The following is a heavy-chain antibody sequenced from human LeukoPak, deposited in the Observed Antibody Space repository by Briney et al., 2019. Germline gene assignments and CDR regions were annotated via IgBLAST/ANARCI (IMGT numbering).Heavy chain of an antibody. D-gene: IGHD6-19*01. CDR3: ARMATDSSGWYVDY. V-gene: IGHV4-30-4*02. CDR1: GGSISSADHY. J-gene: IGHJ4*02. CDR2: IHYSGST. Sequence: SETLSLTCTVSGGSISSADHYWSWIRQPPGKGLEWIGYIHYSGSTNYNPSLKSRVTISVDTSKNQFSLKVSSVTAADTAVYYCARMATDSSGWYVDYWGQGTLVTVSS.